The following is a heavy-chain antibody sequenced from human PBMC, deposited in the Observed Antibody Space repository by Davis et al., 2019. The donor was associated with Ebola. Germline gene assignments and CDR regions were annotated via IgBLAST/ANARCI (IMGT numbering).Heavy chain of an antibody. Sequence: MPSETLSPTCAVYGGSFSGYYWSWIRQPPGKGLEWIGEINHSGSTNYNPSLNSRVTISVDTSKNQFSLKLSSVTAADTAVYYCARARYCSSTSCYLNNWFDPWGQGTLVTVSS. CDR1: GGSFSGYY. CDR2: INHSGST. V-gene: IGHV4-34*01. CDR3: ARARYCSSTSCYLNNWFDP. J-gene: IGHJ5*02. D-gene: IGHD2-2*01.